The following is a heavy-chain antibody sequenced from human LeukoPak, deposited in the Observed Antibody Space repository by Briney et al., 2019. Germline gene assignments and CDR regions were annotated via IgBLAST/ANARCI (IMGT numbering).Heavy chain of an antibody. CDR2: ISSSGGST. V-gene: IGHV3-23*01. D-gene: IGHD1-26*01. J-gene: IGHJ4*02. CDR3: AKGRREQPFDY. CDR1: GFTFSSYA. Sequence: GGSLRLSCAASGFTFSSYAMSWVRQAPGKGLEWVSSISSSGGSTYYADAVKGRFTISRDNSKNTLYLQMNSLRAEDTAVYYCAKGRREQPFDYWGQGTLVTVSS.